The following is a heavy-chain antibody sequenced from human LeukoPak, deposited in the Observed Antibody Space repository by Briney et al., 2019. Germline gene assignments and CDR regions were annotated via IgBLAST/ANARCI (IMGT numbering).Heavy chain of an antibody. V-gene: IGHV1-18*01. D-gene: IGHD6-19*01. J-gene: IGHJ6*02. Sequence: GASVKVSCKASGYTFTSYGISWVRQAPGQGLEWMGWISAYNGNTNYAQKLQGRVTMTTDTSTSTAYMELRSLRSDDTAVYYCARFGQQWLFYYYGMDVWGQGTTVTVSS. CDR1: GYTFTSYG. CDR2: ISAYNGNT. CDR3: ARFGQQWLFYYYGMDV.